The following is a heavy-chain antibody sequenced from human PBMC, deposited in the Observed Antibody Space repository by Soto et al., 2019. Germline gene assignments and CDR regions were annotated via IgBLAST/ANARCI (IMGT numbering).Heavy chain of an antibody. CDR2: INHSGST. CDR1: GGSFSGYY. J-gene: IGHJ5*02. V-gene: IGHV4-34*02. CDR3: ARLNSATYYDFWS. Sequence: QVHLQQWGAGLLKPSETLSLTCAVYGGSFSGYYWSWIRQPPGKGLEWIGEINHSGSTNLSPSLKTRVTISVDTSRSQFSLKLSSVTAADTAVYYCARLNSATYYDFWSWGQGTLVTVSS. D-gene: IGHD3-3*01.